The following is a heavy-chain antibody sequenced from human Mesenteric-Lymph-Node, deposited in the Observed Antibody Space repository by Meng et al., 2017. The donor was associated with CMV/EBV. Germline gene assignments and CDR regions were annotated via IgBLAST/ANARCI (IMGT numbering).Heavy chain of an antibody. J-gene: IGHJ4*02. D-gene: IGHD6-25*01. CDR2: IWYDGSNK. V-gene: IGHV3-33*06. CDR1: GFTFSSDG. CDR3: VKKAWQRLGQREGHYFDS. Sequence: GGSLRLSCAASGFTFSSDGMHWVRQAPGKGLEWVAVIWYDGSNKDYADSVKGRFTISRDNSKNTVSLQMNSLRAEDTAVYYCVKKAWQRLGQREGHYFDSWGQGTLVTVSS.